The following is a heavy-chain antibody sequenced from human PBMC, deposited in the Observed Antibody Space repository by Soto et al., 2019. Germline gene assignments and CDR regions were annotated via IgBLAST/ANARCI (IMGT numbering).Heavy chain of an antibody. CDR2: ISAYTDNP. CDR1: GYPFSNYG. J-gene: IGHJ5*02. Sequence: XPVKLACKAAGYPFSNYGFAWGRQSPGQGLEWMGWISAYTDNPNYAQKFQCRVTMTIDTSTTTAYMDLRSLTSDDTAVYYCERVIPGAEAWFGPWRQATLVTVYS. CDR3: ERVIPGAEAWFGP. V-gene: IGHV1-18*01.